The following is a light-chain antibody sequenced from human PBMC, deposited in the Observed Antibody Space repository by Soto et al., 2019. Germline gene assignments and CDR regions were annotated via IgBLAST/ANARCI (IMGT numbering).Light chain of an antibody. CDR2: DAS. CDR3: QQYDNLPPALT. V-gene: IGKV1-33*01. J-gene: IGKJ4*01. Sequence: DIQMTQSPSSLSASVGDRVTITCQASQDISNYLNWYQQKPGKAPKLLIYDASNLETGVPSRFSGSGSGTDFPFTISSLQPEDIATYYCQQYDNLPPALTCGGGTKEEIK. CDR1: QDISNY.